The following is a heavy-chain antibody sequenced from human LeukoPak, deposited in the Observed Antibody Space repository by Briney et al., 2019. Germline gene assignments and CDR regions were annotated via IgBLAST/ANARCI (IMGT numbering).Heavy chain of an antibody. CDR1: GFTFSSYA. D-gene: IGHD6-13*01. J-gene: IGHJ5*02. CDR2: ISGSGGST. CDR3: AKDPRSRKGLFRSWYLGNWFDP. Sequence: GGSLRLSCAASGFTFSSYAMSWVRQAPGKGLEWVSAISGSGGSTYYADSVKGRFTISRDNSKNTLYLQMNSLRAEDTAVYYCAKDPRSRKGLFRSWYLGNWFDPWGQGTLVTVSS. V-gene: IGHV3-23*01.